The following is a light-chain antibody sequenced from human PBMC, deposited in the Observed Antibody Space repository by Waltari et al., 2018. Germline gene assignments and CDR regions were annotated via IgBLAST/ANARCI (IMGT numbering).Light chain of an antibody. Sequence: DIQMTQSPSTLSASIGDRVTITCRASPSISNWLAWYQQKPGKAPKLLIYEASVLESGVPSRFSGGGSGSEFTLTIGSLQPDDFATYYCQRYDGPASGTFGQGTKVEIK. V-gene: IGKV1-5*03. CDR1: PSISNW. CDR2: EAS. J-gene: IGKJ1*01. CDR3: QRYDGPASGT.